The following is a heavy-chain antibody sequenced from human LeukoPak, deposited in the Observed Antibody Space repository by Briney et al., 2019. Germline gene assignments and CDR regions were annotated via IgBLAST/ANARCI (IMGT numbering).Heavy chain of an antibody. J-gene: IGHJ4*02. CDR1: GGSISSYY. CDR3: AGQQRAGSSPYYFDY. V-gene: IGHV4-59*08. CDR2: IYYSGST. Sequence: PSETLSLTCTVSGGSISSYYWSWIRQPPGKGLEWIGYIYYSGSTNYNPSLKSRVTTSVDTSKNQFSLKLSSVTAADTAVYYCAGQQRAGSSPYYFDYWGQGTLVTVSS.